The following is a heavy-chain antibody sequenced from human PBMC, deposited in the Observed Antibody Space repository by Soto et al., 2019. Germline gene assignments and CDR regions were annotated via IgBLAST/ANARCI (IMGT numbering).Heavy chain of an antibody. Sequence: QVQLVQSGAEVKKPGASVTVSCKASGYTFTSYGITWVRQAPGQGLEWMGWISPYNGKTYYAQKFQGRVTMTTDPPTTTAHKELGRLRFEDRAVYYGARADPTTATPSYFDHWGQGSLVTVFS. D-gene: IGHD1-1*01. CDR1: GYTFTSYG. V-gene: IGHV1-18*04. CDR2: ISPYNGKT. CDR3: ARADPTTATPSYFDH. J-gene: IGHJ4*03.